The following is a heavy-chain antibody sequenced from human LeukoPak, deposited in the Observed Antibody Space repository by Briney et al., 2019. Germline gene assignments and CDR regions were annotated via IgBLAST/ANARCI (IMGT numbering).Heavy chain of an antibody. D-gene: IGHD6-13*01. V-gene: IGHV4-4*09. CDR1: GGSISSYY. CDR3: ARHYRAAGTNYMDV. J-gene: IGHJ6*03. Sequence: SETLSLTCTVSGGSISSYYWSWIRQPPGKGLEWIGYIYTSGSTNYNPSLKGRVTISVDTSKNQFSLKLSSVTAADTAVYYCARHYRAAGTNYMDVWGKGTTVTVSS. CDR2: IYTSGST.